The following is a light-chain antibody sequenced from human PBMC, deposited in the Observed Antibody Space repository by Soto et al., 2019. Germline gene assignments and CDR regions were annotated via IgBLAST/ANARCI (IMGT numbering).Light chain of an antibody. CDR3: TSFTSSSTWV. J-gene: IGLJ3*02. CDR2: EVS. Sequence: QSVLTQPASVSGSPGQSITISCTGTSSDVGGYNYVSRFQQHPGKAPKLKIYEVSNRPSGVSNRFSGSKSGYTASLTISELQAEDEADYYCTSFTSSSTWVFGGGTKLTVL. V-gene: IGLV2-14*03. CDR1: SSDVGGYNY.